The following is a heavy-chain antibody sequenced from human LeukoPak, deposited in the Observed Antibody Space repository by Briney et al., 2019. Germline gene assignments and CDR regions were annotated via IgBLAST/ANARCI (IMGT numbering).Heavy chain of an antibody. J-gene: IGHJ4*02. CDR3: AREGHGGDSDG. CDR2: IKQDGSEN. D-gene: IGHD4-23*01. Sequence: GGSLRLSCAASGFTFSSYWMSWVRQAPGKGLEWVANIKQDGSENYYVDSVKGRFTISRDNAKNSLYLQMNSLRAEDTAVYYCAREGHGGDSDGWGQGTLVTVSS. CDR1: GFTFSSYW. V-gene: IGHV3-7*01.